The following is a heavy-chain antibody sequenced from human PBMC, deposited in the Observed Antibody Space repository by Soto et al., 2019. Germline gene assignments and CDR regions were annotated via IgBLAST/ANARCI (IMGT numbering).Heavy chain of an antibody. CDR3: ATCPEAAYSSSWSYYYGMDV. V-gene: IGHV3-23*01. Sequence: GGSLRLSCAASGFTFSSYAMSWVRQAPGKGLEWVSAISGSGGSTYYADSVKGRFTISRDNSKNTLYLQMNSLRAEDTAVYYCATCPEAAYSSSWSYYYGMDVWGQGTTVTVSS. CDR2: ISGSGGST. D-gene: IGHD6-13*01. J-gene: IGHJ6*02. CDR1: GFTFSSYA.